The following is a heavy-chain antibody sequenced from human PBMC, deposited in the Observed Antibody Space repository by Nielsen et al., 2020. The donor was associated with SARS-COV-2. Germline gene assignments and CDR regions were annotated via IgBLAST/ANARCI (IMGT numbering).Heavy chain of an antibody. Sequence: KVSCKGSGYSFTSYWISWVRQMPGKGLEWMGRIDPSDSYTNYSPSFQGHVTISADKSISTAYLQWSSLKASDTAMYYCARHPAPFITIFGVAQNWFDPWGQGTLVTVSS. J-gene: IGHJ5*02. V-gene: IGHV5-10-1*01. D-gene: IGHD3-3*01. CDR3: ARHPAPFITIFGVAQNWFDP. CDR1: GYSFTSYW. CDR2: IDPSDSYT.